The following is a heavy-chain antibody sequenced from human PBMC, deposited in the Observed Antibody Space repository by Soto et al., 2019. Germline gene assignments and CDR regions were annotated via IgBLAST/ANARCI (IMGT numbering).Heavy chain of an antibody. CDR2: ISGHNGNT. Sequence: QVPLVQSGAEVKMPGASVKVSCKASGYTSTKYGITWVRQAPGHGREWMGWISGHNGNTNYAQKFQARVTVTTDTSTSTAYMELSSLRSDDTAVYYCARALNIVVVPGNYGFDYWGQGTLVTVSS. D-gene: IGHD2-2*01. CDR3: ARALNIVVVPGNYGFDY. V-gene: IGHV1-18*01. CDR1: GYTSTKYG. J-gene: IGHJ4*02.